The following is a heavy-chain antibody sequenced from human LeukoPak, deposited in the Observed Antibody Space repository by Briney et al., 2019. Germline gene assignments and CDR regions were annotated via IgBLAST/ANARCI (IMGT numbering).Heavy chain of an antibody. V-gene: IGHV4-34*01. CDR1: DGSFSGYY. CDR2: INHSGST. J-gene: IGHJ6*02. Sequence: PSETLSLTCAVYDGSFSGYYWSWIRQPPGKGLEWIGEINHSGSTNYNPSLKSRVTISVDTSKNQFSLKLSSVTAADTAVYYCARLINGYYYYYGMDVWGHGTTVTVSS. D-gene: IGHD2-8*01. CDR3: ARLINGYYYYYGMDV.